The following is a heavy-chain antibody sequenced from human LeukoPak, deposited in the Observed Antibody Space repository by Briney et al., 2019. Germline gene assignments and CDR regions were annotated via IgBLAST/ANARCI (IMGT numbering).Heavy chain of an antibody. D-gene: IGHD3-9*01. CDR3: ARGLFDWLFGTHYLDY. CDR2: LSSYDGQT. J-gene: IGHJ4*02. V-gene: IGHV1-18*01. Sequence: ASGNVASKVSGHTFGDDGISWVRQAPGQGLEWMGWLSSYDGQTKYAQNLQDRVTMTTDASTTTAYMELRSLRSDDTAVYYCARGLFDWLFGTHYLDYWGQGALVTVSS. CDR1: GHTFGDDG.